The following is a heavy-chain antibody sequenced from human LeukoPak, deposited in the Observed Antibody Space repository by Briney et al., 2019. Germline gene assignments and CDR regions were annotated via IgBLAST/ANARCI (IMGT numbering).Heavy chain of an antibody. CDR3: ARGPSTVTTLQH. CDR2: INPSGGST. V-gene: IGHV1-46*01. CDR1: GYTFTSYY. D-gene: IGHD4-17*01. Sequence: ASVKVSCKASGYTFTSYYMHWVRQAPGQGLEWMGIINPSGGSTSYAQKFQGRVTMTRNMSTSTVYMELSSLRSEDTAVYYCARGPSTVTTLQHWGQGTLVTVSS. J-gene: IGHJ1*01.